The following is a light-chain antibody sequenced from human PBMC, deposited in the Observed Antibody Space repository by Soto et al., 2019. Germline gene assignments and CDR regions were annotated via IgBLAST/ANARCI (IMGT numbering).Light chain of an antibody. V-gene: IGLV4-69*01. Sequence: QSVLTQSPSASASLGASVKLICSLSSGHRSYDIAWHQLRPDKGPRFLMKLSRDGSLTKGDEIPDRFSGSSSGAERYLSISSLHSEDEAEYLCQTWGSGIWVFGGGTKVTVL. CDR1: SGHRSYD. J-gene: IGLJ3*02. CDR2: LSRDGSL. CDR3: QTWGSGIWV.